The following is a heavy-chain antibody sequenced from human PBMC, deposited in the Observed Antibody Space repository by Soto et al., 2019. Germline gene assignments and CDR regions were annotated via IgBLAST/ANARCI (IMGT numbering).Heavy chain of an antibody. J-gene: IGHJ5*02. CDR3: ARVTLKAGNWFDP. CDR1: GYTFTDYF. Sequence: ASVNVSCKASGYTFTDYFIHWVRQAPGQGFEWMGRINPNSRGTNYAQKFQGRVTMTRDTSNSTAYMELRGLRSDDTAVYYCARVTLKAGNWFDPWGQGTLVTVSS. CDR2: INPNSRGT. V-gene: IGHV1-2*06.